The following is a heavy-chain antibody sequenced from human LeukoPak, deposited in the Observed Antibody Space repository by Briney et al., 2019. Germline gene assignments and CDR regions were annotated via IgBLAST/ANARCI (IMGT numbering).Heavy chain of an antibody. Sequence: PSETLSLTCTVSGGSISSYYWSWIRQPPGKGLEWIGYIYYSGSTNYNPSLKSRVTISVDTSKNQFSLKLSSVTAADTAVYYCARSGGYSYYFDYWGQGTLVTVSS. CDR2: IYYSGST. CDR3: ARSGGYSYYFDY. J-gene: IGHJ4*02. CDR1: GGSISSYY. V-gene: IGHV4-59*01. D-gene: IGHD5-18*01.